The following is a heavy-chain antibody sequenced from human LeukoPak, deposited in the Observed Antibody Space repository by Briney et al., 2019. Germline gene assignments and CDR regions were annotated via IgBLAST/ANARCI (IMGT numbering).Heavy chain of an antibody. V-gene: IGHV3-21*01. CDR1: GFTFSSYS. J-gene: IGHJ5*02. CDR2: ISSSSSYI. Sequence: GGSLRLSCAASGFTFSSYSMNWVRQAPGKGLEWVSSISSSSSYIYYADSVKGRFTISRDNAKNSLYLQMNSLRAEDTAVYYCARDYYDSSGYYHWFDPWGQGTLVTVSS. CDR3: ARDYYDSSGYYHWFDP. D-gene: IGHD3-22*01.